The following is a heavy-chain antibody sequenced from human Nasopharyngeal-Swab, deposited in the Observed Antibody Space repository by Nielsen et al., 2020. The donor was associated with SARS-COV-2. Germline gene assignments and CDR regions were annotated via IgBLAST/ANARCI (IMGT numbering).Heavy chain of an antibody. D-gene: IGHD6-19*01. V-gene: IGHV1-69*13. CDR3: ARSSGWYVTLDY. CDR2: IIPIFGTA. CDR1: GYTFTSYA. Sequence: SVKVSCKASGYTFTSYAISWVRQAPGQGLEWMGGIIPIFGTANYAQKFQGRVTITADESTSTAYMELSSLRSEDTAVYYCARSSGWYVTLDYWGQGTLVTVSS. J-gene: IGHJ4*02.